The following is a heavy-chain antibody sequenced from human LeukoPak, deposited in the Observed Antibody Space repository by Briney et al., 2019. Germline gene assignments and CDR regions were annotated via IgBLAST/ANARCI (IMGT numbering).Heavy chain of an antibody. J-gene: IGHJ6*02. CDR2: INHTGST. CDR3: ARGLVAGYCTV. Sequence: SETLSLTCAVYGGSFSGYFWSWIRQPPGKGLEWIGEINHTGSTNYKPSLKSRVTISVDTSKNKLSLKLSSLTAEDTAVYYCARGLVAGYCTVWGQGTSVTVSS. V-gene: IGHV4-34*01. CDR1: GGSFSGYF. D-gene: IGHD2-8*01.